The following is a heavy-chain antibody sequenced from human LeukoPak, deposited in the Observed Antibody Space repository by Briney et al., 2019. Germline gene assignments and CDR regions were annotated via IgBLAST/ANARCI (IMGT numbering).Heavy chain of an antibody. Sequence: SETLSLTCTVSGGSLSSYYWSWIRQPPGKGLEWIGYIYYSGSTNYNPSLKSRVTISVDTSKNQFSLKLSSVTAADTAVYYCARGLRSYDSSGYYYGWYFDLWGRGTLVTVSS. D-gene: IGHD3-22*01. V-gene: IGHV4-59*01. CDR2: IYYSGST. J-gene: IGHJ2*01. CDR3: ARGLRSYDSSGYYYGWYFDL. CDR1: GGSLSSYY.